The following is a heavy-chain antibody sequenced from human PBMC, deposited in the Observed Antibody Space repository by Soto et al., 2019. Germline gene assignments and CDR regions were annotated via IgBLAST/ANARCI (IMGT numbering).Heavy chain of an antibody. CDR3: ARYDDSSGYYSHDAFDI. V-gene: IGHV1-3*01. CDR1: GYTFTSYA. CDR2: INAGNGNT. J-gene: IGHJ3*02. Sequence: VASVKVSCKASGYTFTSYAMHWVRQAPGQRLEWMGWINAGNGNTKYSQKFQGRVTITRDTSASTAYMELSSLRSEDTAVYYCARYDDSSGYYSHDAFDIWGQGTMVTVSS. D-gene: IGHD3-22*01.